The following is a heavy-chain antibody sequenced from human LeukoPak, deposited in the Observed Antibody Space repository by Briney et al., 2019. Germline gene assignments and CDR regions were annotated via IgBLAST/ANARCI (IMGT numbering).Heavy chain of an antibody. J-gene: IGHJ4*02. V-gene: IGHV4-39*01. CDR1: GGSISSSSFY. CDR2: IYYSGST. D-gene: IGHD3-16*01. CDR3: ARHGAAMITSRLYFDS. Sequence: PSETLSLTCTVSGGSISSSSFYWGWIRQPPGKGLEWIGRIYYSGSTYYSPSLKSRVTISVDTSKNQFSLKLSSVTAADTAVYYCARHGAAMITSRLYFDSWGQGILVTVSS.